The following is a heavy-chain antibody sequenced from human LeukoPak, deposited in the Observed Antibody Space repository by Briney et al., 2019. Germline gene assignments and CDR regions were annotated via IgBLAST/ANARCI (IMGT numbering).Heavy chain of an antibody. V-gene: IGHV3-15*01. D-gene: IGHD6-19*01. J-gene: IGHJ1*01. Sequence: GGSLRLSCAASGFTFSNAWMSWVRQAPGKGLEWVGRIKSKTDGGTTDYAAPVKGRFTISRDDSKNTLYLQMNSLKTEDTAVYYCARGFRSSGWKRYFQHWGQGTLVTVSS. CDR2: IKSKTDGGTT. CDR1: GFTFSNAW. CDR3: ARGFRSSGWKRYFQH.